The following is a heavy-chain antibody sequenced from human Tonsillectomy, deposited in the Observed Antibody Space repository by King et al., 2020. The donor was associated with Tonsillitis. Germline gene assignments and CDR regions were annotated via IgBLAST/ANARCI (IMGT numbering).Heavy chain of an antibody. CDR1: GFTVSSNY. Sequence: VQLVESGGGLIQPGGSLRLSCAASGFTVSSNYMTWVRQAPGKGLEWVSVLYSGGSTYYSDSVKGRFTISRDNSKNTLYLKMNSLRAEDTAVYYCARGDVSSVSYYISFDYWGRGTLVTVSS. J-gene: IGHJ4*02. V-gene: IGHV3-53*01. D-gene: IGHD3-10*01. CDR2: LYSGGST. CDR3: ARGDVSSVSYYISFDY.